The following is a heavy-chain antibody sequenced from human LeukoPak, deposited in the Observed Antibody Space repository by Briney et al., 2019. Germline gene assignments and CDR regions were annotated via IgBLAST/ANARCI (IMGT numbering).Heavy chain of an antibody. Sequence: PSETLSLTCEVSGYSISSGYYWGWIRQPPGKGLEWIGSMYHSGSTYYNPSLQSRVTLSADTSNNQFSLKLSSVTAADTAVYYCASRRACSSTSCYRWIWLNWFDPWGQGTLVTVSS. CDR2: MYHSGST. CDR3: ASRRACSSTSCYRWIWLNWFDP. J-gene: IGHJ5*02. CDR1: GYSISSGYY. D-gene: IGHD2-2*02. V-gene: IGHV4-38-2*01.